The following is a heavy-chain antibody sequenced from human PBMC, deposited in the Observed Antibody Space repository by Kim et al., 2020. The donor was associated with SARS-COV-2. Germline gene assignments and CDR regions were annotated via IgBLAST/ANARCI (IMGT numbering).Heavy chain of an antibody. CDR3: AKGVISPPRFDY. CDR1: GYSFNPYW. Sequence: GESLKISCKGSGYSFNPYWIAWVRQTPGKGLEWMGVIDLGDSDTTYSPFFQGQVTISADKSINTAYLQWSSVKASDRGIYYCAKGVISPPRFDYWGQGTL. CDR2: IDLGDSDT. D-gene: IGHD6-13*01. V-gene: IGHV5-51*01. J-gene: IGHJ4*02.